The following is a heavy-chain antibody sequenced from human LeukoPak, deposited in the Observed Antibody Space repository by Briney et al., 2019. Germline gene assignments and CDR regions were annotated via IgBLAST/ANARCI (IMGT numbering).Heavy chain of an antibody. V-gene: IGHV3-23*01. CDR3: AKYGPQDSGSSHFDY. Sequence: GGSLRLSCAASGFTFSSYAMSWVRQAPGKGLEWVSAIRDSGSSTHYADSVKGRFTTSRDNSKNTLFLQMNGLRAEDTAIYYCAKYGPQDSGSSHFDYWGQGALATVSS. CDR1: GFTFSSYA. J-gene: IGHJ4*02. D-gene: IGHD1-26*01. CDR2: IRDSGSST.